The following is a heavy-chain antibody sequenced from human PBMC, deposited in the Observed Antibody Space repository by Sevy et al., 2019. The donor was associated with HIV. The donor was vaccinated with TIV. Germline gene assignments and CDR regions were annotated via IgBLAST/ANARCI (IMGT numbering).Heavy chain of an antibody. J-gene: IGHJ3*02. CDR3: AGGAGGAFDI. CDR2: ISYDGSNK. CDR1: GFTFSSYA. Sequence: GGSLRLSCAASGFTFSSYAMHWVRQAPGKGLEWVAVISYDGSNKYYADSVKGRFTISRDNSKNTLYLQMNSLRAEDTAVYYCAGGAGGAFDIWGQWTMVTVSS. V-gene: IGHV3-30-3*01.